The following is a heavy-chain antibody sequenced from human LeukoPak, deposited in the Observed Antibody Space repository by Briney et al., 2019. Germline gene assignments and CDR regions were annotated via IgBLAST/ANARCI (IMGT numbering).Heavy chain of an antibody. CDR3: ARKIQLWLYYFDY. V-gene: IGHV4-34*01. Sequence: SETLSLTCTVSGGSISSYYWSWIRQPPGKGLEWIGEINHSGSTNYNPSLKSRVTISVDTSKNQFSLKLSSVTAADTAVYYCARKIQLWLYYFDYWGQGTLVTVSS. CDR2: INHSGST. D-gene: IGHD5-18*01. J-gene: IGHJ4*02. CDR1: GGSISSYY.